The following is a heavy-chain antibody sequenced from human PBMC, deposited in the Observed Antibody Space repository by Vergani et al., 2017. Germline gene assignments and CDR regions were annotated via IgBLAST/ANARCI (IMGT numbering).Heavy chain of an antibody. CDR3: AHTNWNYEGWFDP. CDR2: IKQDGSEK. V-gene: IGHV3-7*03. CDR1: GFTFSSYS. J-gene: IGHJ5*02. Sequence: EVQLVESGGGLVKPGGSLRLSCAASGFTFSSYSMNWVRQAPGKGLEWVANIKQDGSEKYYVDSVKGRFTISRDNAKNSLYLQMNSLRAEDTAVYYCAHTNWNYEGWFDPWGQGTLVTVSS. D-gene: IGHD1-7*01.